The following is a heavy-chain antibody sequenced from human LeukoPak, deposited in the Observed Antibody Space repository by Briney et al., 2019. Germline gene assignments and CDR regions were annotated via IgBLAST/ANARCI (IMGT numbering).Heavy chain of an antibody. D-gene: IGHD1-14*01. J-gene: IGHJ5*02. V-gene: IGHV3-15*01. CDR3: FRSSGTNWFDP. CDR2: IKSKTDGGTT. CDR1: GFTFSNAW. Sequence: KTGGSLRLSCAASGFTFSNAWMSWVRQAPGKGLEWVGRIKSKTDGGTTDYAAPVKGRFTISRDDSKNTLYLQMNSLKTEDTAVYYCFRSSGTNWFDPWGQGTLVTVSS.